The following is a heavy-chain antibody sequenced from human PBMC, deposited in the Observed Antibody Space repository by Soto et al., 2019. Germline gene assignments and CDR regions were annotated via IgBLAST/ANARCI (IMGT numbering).Heavy chain of an antibody. CDR1: GFTFSSYA. D-gene: IGHD1-26*01. CDR3: AREVSGRYSTFDY. Sequence: PGGSLRLSCAASGFTFSSYAMSWVRQAPGKGLEWVSAISKSGSTTYYVDSVKGRFTISRDNARNSLDLQMNSLRSDDTAVYYCAREVSGRYSTFDYWGQGILVTVPQ. V-gene: IGHV3-23*01. J-gene: IGHJ4*02. CDR2: ISKSGSTT.